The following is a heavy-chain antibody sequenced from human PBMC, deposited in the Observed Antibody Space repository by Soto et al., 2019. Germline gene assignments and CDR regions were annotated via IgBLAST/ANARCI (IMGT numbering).Heavy chain of an antibody. J-gene: IGHJ6*02. D-gene: IGHD1-26*01. Sequence: EVQLVESGGGLIQPGGSLRLSCAASGFTVSSNYMSWVRQAPGKGLEWVSVIYSGDTTYYADSVKGRCTISRDHSKNTXXXXXXXLXAXXXXXXXCARELRTLYGMDVWGQGTTVTVSS. CDR1: GFTVSSNY. CDR2: IYSGDTT. V-gene: IGHV3-53*01. CDR3: ARELRTLYGMDV.